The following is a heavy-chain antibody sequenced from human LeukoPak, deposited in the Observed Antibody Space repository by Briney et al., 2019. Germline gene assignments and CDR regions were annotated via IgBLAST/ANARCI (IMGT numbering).Heavy chain of an antibody. D-gene: IGHD3-9*01. CDR1: GYTFTSYG. Sequence: GASVKVSCKASGYTFTSYGISWVRQAPGQGLEWMGWISAYNGNTNYAQKLQGRVTMTTDTSTSTAYMELRSLRSDDTAVYYCARDLELRYFDPGASPSLDYWGQGTLVTVSS. V-gene: IGHV1-18*01. J-gene: IGHJ4*02. CDR3: ARDLELRYFDPGASPSLDY. CDR2: ISAYNGNT.